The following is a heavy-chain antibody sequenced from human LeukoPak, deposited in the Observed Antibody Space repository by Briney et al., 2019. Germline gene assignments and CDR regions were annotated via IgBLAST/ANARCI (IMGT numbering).Heavy chain of an antibody. V-gene: IGHV3-23*01. J-gene: IGHJ4*02. CDR3: AKTRYNWNYAYLDY. Sequence: GGSLRLSCAASGFTFSSYAMSWVHQAPGKGLEWVSAISGSGGCTYYADSVKGRFTISRDNSKNTLYLQMNSLRAEDTAVYYCAKTRYNWNYAYLDYWGQGTLVTVSS. CDR2: ISGSGGCT. CDR1: GFTFSSYA. D-gene: IGHD1-7*01.